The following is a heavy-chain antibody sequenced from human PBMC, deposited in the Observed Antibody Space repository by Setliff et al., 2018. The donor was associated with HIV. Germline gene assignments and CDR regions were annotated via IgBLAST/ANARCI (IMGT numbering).Heavy chain of an antibody. J-gene: IGHJ4*01. CDR2: FYHSGNT. V-gene: IGHV4-30-2*01. D-gene: IGHD3-10*01. CDR3: ARDRGEKGYVDS. CDR1: GASISSGDYS. Sequence: PSETLSLTCAISGASISSGDYSWSWIRQPPGRDLEWIGYFYHSGNTYYSPSLHSRVTLSVDKSKNEFYLSLAAVTAADTAAYYCARDRGEKGYVDSWGHGALVTVSS.